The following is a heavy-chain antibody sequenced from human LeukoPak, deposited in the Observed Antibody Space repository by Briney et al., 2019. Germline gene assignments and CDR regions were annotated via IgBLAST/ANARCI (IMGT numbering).Heavy chain of an antibody. CDR3: ARVPWNCSSTSCYYYDY. D-gene: IGHD2-2*01. Sequence: ASVKVSCKASGYTFTSYGISWVRQAPGQGLEWMGWISAYNGNTNYAQKLQGRVTMTTDTSTSTAYMELSSLRSEDTAVYYCARVPWNCSSTSCYYYDYWGQGTLVTVSS. J-gene: IGHJ4*02. V-gene: IGHV1-18*01. CDR1: GYTFTSYG. CDR2: ISAYNGNT.